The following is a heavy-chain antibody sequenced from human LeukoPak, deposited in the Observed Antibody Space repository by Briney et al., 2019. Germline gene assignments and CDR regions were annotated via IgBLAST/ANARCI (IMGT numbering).Heavy chain of an antibody. D-gene: IGHD3-22*01. CDR2: IYYSGST. Sequence: PSETLSLTCTVSGGAISSYYCSWIRQPPGKGLEWIGYIYYSGSTNYNPSLKSRVTISVDTSKNQFSLKLSSVTAADTAVYYCARAAYDSSGYYYIPGAVDAFDIWGQGTMVPVSS. V-gene: IGHV4-59*01. CDR1: GGAISSYY. CDR3: ARAAYDSSGYYYIPGAVDAFDI. J-gene: IGHJ3*02.